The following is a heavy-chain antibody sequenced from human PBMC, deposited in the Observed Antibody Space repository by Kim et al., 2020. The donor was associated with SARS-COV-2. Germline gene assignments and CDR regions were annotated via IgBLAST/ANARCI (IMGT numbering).Heavy chain of an antibody. CDR3: ARGHYGMDV. Sequence: GGSLRLSCAASGFSFSVYWMAWVRQAPGKGLEWVANINPDGSEKYYVDSVKGRFTISRDNAKNSVYLQMNSLRADDTAVYYCARGHYGMDVWGQGTMVTVSS. CDR2: INPDGSEK. CDR1: GFSFSVYW. V-gene: IGHV3-7*01. J-gene: IGHJ6*02.